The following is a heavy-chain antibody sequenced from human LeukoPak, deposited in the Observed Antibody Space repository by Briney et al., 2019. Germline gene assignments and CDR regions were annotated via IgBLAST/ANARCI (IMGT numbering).Heavy chain of an antibody. V-gene: IGHV4-31*03. D-gene: IGHD1-20*01. CDR1: GGSISSGGYY. J-gene: IGHJ5*02. CDR2: IYYSGST. Sequence: SSETLSLTCTVSGGSISSGGYYWSWIRQHPGKGLEWIGYIYYSGSTYYNPSLKSRVTISVDTSKNQFSLKLSSVTAADTAVYFCARDPRGDITGTTFDRWGQGTLVTVSS. CDR3: ARDPRGDITGTTFDR.